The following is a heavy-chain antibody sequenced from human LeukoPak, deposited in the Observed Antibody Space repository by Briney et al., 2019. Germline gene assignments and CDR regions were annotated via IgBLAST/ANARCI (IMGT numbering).Heavy chain of an antibody. CDR1: GFSFSTSGVG. CDR2: ISWDDDK. D-gene: IGHD3-22*01. J-gene: IGHJ4*02. Sequence: SGPTLVKPTQTLTLTCTFSGFSFSTSGVGVGWIRQPPGKALEWLALISWDDDKRYIPSLKSRLTITKDTSKDQVVLTMTNVDPVDTATYYCAHRRTYYDSSGYQYDYWGQGTLVTVSS. V-gene: IGHV2-5*02. CDR3: AHRRTYYDSSGYQYDY.